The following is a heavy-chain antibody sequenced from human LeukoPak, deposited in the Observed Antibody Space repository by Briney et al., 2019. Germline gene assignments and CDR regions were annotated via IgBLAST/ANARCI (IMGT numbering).Heavy chain of an antibody. V-gene: IGHV3-15*01. CDR1: GATFTKVL. CDR3: AKYYDCWSGKYPKNGFDH. Sequence: GRALRLSCAASGATFTKVLMSWVPQAPGEGLEWVGRVKTKTVGGTTDYAAPRKGRLIISRDDSKNMLYLQMNSLKAEDTAVYYCAKYYDCWSGKYPKNGFDHWGQGTLVTVSS. J-gene: IGHJ4*02. CDR2: VKTKTVGGTT. D-gene: IGHD3-3*01.